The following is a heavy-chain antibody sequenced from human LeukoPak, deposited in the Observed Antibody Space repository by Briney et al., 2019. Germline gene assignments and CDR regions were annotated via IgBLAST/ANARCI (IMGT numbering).Heavy chain of an antibody. CDR1: GGSISNYY. D-gene: IGHD1-1*01. J-gene: IGHJ4*02. Sequence: SETLSLTCTVSGGSISNYYWSWIRQPAGKGLEWIGRIYSTGSTTYNPSLKSRVTMSVDTSKNQFSLKLSSVTAADTAVYYCARDNWNLYDYWGQGTLVTVSS. CDR2: IYSTGST. V-gene: IGHV4-4*07. CDR3: ARDNWNLYDY.